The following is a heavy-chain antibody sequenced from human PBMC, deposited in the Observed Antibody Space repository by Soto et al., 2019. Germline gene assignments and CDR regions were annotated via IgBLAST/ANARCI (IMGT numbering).Heavy chain of an antibody. Sequence: EVQLVESGGGLVQPGRSLRLSCAASGFTFDDYAMHWVRQAPGKGLEWVAGISWNSGSIGYADSVKGRFTISRDNSKNSLYLQMNSLRAEDTVLYYCAKDEYDILTGLDYWGQGTLVTVSS. CDR3: AKDEYDILTGLDY. D-gene: IGHD3-9*01. V-gene: IGHV3-9*01. J-gene: IGHJ4*02. CDR1: GFTFDDYA. CDR2: ISWNSGSI.